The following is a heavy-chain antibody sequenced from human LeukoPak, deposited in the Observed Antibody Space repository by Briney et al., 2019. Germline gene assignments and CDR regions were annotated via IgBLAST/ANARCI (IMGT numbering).Heavy chain of an antibody. CDR3: AKSAGVATIYFDC. Sequence: GGSLRLSCTASGFAFGSYAMAWVRQAPGKGLEGVAAIGSDYDRVHEDSVKGRFTISRDNSKSTLYLQMDNLRPEDTAVYFCAKSAGVATIYFDCWGQGALVTISS. V-gene: IGHV3-23*01. CDR2: IGSDYDR. J-gene: IGHJ4*02. D-gene: IGHD5-12*01. CDR1: GFAFGSYA.